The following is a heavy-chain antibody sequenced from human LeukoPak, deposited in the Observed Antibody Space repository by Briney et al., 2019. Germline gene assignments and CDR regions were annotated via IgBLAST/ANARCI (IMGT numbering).Heavy chain of an antibody. V-gene: IGHV1-2*06. J-gene: IGHJ4*02. D-gene: IGHD6-19*01. CDR2: TNPNSGGT. CDR1: GYTFTGYY. Sequence: ASVKVSCKASGYTFTGYYMHWVRQAPGQGLEWMGRTNPNSGGTNYAQKFQGRVTMTRDTSISTAYMELSRLRSDDTAVYYCARGSKGIAVAAYWGQGTLVTVSS. CDR3: ARGSKGIAVAAY.